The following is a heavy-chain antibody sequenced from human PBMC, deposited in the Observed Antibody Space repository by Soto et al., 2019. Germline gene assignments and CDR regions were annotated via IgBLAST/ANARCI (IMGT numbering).Heavy chain of an antibody. V-gene: IGHV1-69*13. CDR2: IIPIFGTA. Sequence: ASVKVSCKASGGTFSSYAISWVRQAPGQGLEWMGGIIPIFGTANYAQKFQGRVTITADESTSTAYMELSSLRSEDTAVYYCANDYGGNYAFDIWAQGTMVTVSS. CDR3: ANDYGGNYAFDI. CDR1: GGTFSSYA. J-gene: IGHJ3*02. D-gene: IGHD4-17*01.